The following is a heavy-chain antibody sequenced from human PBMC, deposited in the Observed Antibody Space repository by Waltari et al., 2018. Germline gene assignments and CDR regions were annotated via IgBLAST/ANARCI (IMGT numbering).Heavy chain of an antibody. CDR2: IIPSFGTA. Sequence: QVQLVQSGAEVKKPGSSVQVSGKASGGTFSSYAVSWVGQAPGQGLEWMGRIIPSFGTANYAQKFQGRVTITADKSTSTAYMELSSLRSEDTAVYYCAETPYDFWSVYYIPTWGQGTLVTVSS. J-gene: IGHJ5*02. CDR1: GGTFSSYA. V-gene: IGHV1-69*08. CDR3: AETPYDFWSVYYIPT. D-gene: IGHD3-3*01.